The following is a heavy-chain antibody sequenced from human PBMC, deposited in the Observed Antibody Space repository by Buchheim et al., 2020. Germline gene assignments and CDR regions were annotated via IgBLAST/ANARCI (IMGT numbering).Heavy chain of an antibody. J-gene: IGHJ4*02. CDR2: ISWDSATK. D-gene: IGHD4-17*01. CDR1: GFTFDDYA. Sequence: EVQLVESGGGSAQPGRSLRLSCVASGFTFDDYAMYWVRQAPGKGLEWVSGISWDSATKGYADSVKGRFTISRDNSMNILYLQMNGLRPEDTAVYHCARPTVTQETRYLDHWGLGT. V-gene: IGHV3-9*01. CDR3: ARPTVTQETRYLDH.